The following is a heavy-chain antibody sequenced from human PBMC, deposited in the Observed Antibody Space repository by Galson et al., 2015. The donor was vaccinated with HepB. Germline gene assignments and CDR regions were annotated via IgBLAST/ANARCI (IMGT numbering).Heavy chain of an antibody. Sequence: SVKVSCKASGYTFTSYAMHWVRQAPGQRLEWMGWINAGNGNTKYSQKFQGRVTITRDTSASTAYMELSSLRSEDTAVYYCARSYYDILTGHEGLWYFDLWGRGTLVTVSS. V-gene: IGHV1-3*01. CDR1: GYTFTSYA. CDR2: INAGNGNT. D-gene: IGHD3-9*01. J-gene: IGHJ2*01. CDR3: ARSYYDILTGHEGLWYFDL.